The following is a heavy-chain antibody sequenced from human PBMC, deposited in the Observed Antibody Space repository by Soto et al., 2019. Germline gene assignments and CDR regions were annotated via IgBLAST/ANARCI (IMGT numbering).Heavy chain of an antibody. D-gene: IGHD3-10*01. CDR2: INRSGST. Sequence: QVQLQQWGAGLLKPSETLSLTCAVYGGSFSGYYWSWSRQPPGKGLEWIGEINRSGSTNYNPSLKSRVTISVDKSKNQFSLKLNSVTAADTAVYYCARGLWERVRGVIGMDVWGQGTTVTVSS. CDR1: GGSFSGYY. V-gene: IGHV4-34*01. J-gene: IGHJ6*02. CDR3: ARGLWERVRGVIGMDV.